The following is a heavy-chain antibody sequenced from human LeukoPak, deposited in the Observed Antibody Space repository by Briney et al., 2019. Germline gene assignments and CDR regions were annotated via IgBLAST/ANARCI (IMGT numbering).Heavy chain of an antibody. CDR1: GGSFSGYY. CDR2: INHSGST. V-gene: IGHV4-34*01. J-gene: IGHJ4*02. CDR3: ASPPMDYYDSSGYSLSDF. D-gene: IGHD3-22*01. Sequence: PPETLSLTCAVYGGSFSGYYWSWIRQPPGKGLEWIGEINHSGSTNYNPSLKSRVAISVDTSKNQFSLKLSSVTAADTAVYYCASPPMDYYDSSGYSLSDFWGQGTLVTISS.